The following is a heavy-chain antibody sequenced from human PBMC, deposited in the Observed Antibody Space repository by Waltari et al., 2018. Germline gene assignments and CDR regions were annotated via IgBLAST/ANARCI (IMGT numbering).Heavy chain of an antibody. CDR3: ARGGSRAPTTVTPKTPFAY. Sequence: QVQLVQSGAEVKQPGASVTVYCKAAGYTSTDHFIHYLRQAPGQGLEGVGWINPSTGETNDAQKFQGRVAVTRDASSSTAYMELSRLGSDDTACYYCARGGSRAPTTVTPKTPFAYWGQGTLVTVSS. V-gene: IGHV1-2*02. J-gene: IGHJ4*02. CDR2: INPSTGET. CDR1: GYTSTDHF. D-gene: IGHD4-17*01.